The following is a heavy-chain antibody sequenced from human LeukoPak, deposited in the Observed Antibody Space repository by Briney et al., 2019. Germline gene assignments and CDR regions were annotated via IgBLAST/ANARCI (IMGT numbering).Heavy chain of an antibody. CDR2: IYPGDSDA. Sequence: GESLKISCEGSGYSFTTYWVAWVRQMPGKGLEWMGIIYPGDSDAYYSPSFQGQVTISADRSSNTAYLQWGSLKASDTAMYYCARSVSGRFDYWGQGTLVTVSS. V-gene: IGHV5-51*03. D-gene: IGHD1-26*01. CDR1: GYSFTTYW. CDR3: ARSVSGRFDY. J-gene: IGHJ4*02.